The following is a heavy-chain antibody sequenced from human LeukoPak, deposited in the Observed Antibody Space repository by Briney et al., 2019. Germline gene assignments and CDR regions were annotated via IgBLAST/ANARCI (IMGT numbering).Heavy chain of an antibody. J-gene: IGHJ4*02. CDR3: ARQNLDCSGGSCYGKYYFDY. CDR1: GGSISSYY. D-gene: IGHD2-15*01. Sequence: SETLSLTCTVSGGSISSYYWSWIRQPPGKGLEWIGYIYYSGGTNYNPSLKSRVTISVDTSKNQFSLKLSSVTAADTAVYYCARQNLDCSGGSCYGKYYFDYWGQGTLVTVSS. CDR2: IYYSGGT. V-gene: IGHV4-59*08.